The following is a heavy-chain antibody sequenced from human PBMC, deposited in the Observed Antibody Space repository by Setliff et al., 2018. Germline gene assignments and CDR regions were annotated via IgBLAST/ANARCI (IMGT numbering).Heavy chain of an antibody. Sequence: ASVKVSCKASGYTFTTYGISWVRQAPGQGLEWMGWISAYNGNTNYAQKLQGRVTMTTDTSTSTAYMAVSGLTSGDTAVYYCARGECNDNGCYRAPDYWGQGTLVTVSS. CDR2: ISAYNGNT. CDR3: ARGECNDNGCYRAPDY. CDR1: GYTFTTYG. V-gene: IGHV1-18*01. D-gene: IGHD2-15*01. J-gene: IGHJ4*02.